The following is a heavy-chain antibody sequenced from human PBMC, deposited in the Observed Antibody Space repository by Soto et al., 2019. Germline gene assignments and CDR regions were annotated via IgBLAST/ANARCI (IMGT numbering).Heavy chain of an antibody. Sequence: SETLSLTCTVSGGSISSYYWSWIRQPPGKGLEWIGYIYYSGSTNYNPSLKSRVTISVDTSKNQFSLKLSSVTAADTAVYYCARDRGSGSYYRGYFDYWGQGTLVTVSS. CDR3: ARDRGSGSYYRGYFDY. J-gene: IGHJ4*02. V-gene: IGHV4-59*01. D-gene: IGHD1-26*01. CDR2: IYYSGST. CDR1: GGSISSYY.